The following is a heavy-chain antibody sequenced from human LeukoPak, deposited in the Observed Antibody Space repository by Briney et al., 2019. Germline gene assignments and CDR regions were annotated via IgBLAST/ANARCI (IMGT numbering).Heavy chain of an antibody. D-gene: IGHD2-21*02. CDR1: GYTFTGYY. Sequence: GASVKVSCKASGYTFTGYYMHWVRQAPGQGLEWMGRINPNSGGTNYAQKFQARVTMTRDTSISTAYMELSRLRSDDTAVYYCASDTYCGGDCYLPLLDYWGQGTLVTVSS. V-gene: IGHV1-2*06. CDR2: INPNSGGT. J-gene: IGHJ4*02. CDR3: ASDTYCGGDCYLPLLDY.